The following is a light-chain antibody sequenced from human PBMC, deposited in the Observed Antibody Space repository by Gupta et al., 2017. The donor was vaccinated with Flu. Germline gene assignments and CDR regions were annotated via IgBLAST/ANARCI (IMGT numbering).Light chain of an antibody. CDR3: QQCNSYPLT. CDR2: AAS. J-gene: IGKJ1*01. V-gene: IGKV1-9*01. CDR1: QGISSY. Sequence: DIQLTQSPSFLSASVGDRVTITCRASQGISSYLAWYQQKPGKAPKLLIYAASTLQSGVPSRFSGSGSGTEFTLTISSLQPEDFATYYCQQCNSYPLTFGQGTKVEIK.